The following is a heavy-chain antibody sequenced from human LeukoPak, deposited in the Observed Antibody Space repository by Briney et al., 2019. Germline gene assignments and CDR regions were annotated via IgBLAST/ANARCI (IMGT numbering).Heavy chain of an antibody. D-gene: IGHD6-19*01. J-gene: IGHJ4*02. CDR1: GYTLIELS. Sequence: GASVKVSCKVSGYTLIELSMHWVRQAPGKGLEWMGGFAPEDGETIYAQKFQGRVTMTEDTSTDTAYMELSSLRSEDTAVYYCATRLLYSSGWYFDYWGQGTLVTVSS. V-gene: IGHV1-24*01. CDR3: ATRLLYSSGWYFDY. CDR2: FAPEDGET.